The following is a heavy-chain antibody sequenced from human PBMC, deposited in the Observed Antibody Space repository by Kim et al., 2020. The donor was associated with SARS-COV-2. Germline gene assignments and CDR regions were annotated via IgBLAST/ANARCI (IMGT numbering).Heavy chain of an antibody. CDR3: ARDAPVGSHFDY. D-gene: IGHD1-26*01. Sequence: QYAEAVKSRITISPDTSKNQFSLQLNSVTPEDTAVYYCARDAPVGSHFDYWGQGTLVTVSS. J-gene: IGHJ4*02. V-gene: IGHV6-1*01.